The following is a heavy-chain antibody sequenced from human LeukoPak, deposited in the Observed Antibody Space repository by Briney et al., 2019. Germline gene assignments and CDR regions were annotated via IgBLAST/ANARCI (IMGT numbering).Heavy chain of an antibody. V-gene: IGHV3-21*01. D-gene: IGHD3-3*01. CDR3: ARDPAGVKIFGVPEDY. Sequence: GGSLRLSCAASGFTFSGFPMSWVRQAPGKGLEWVSSISDNSVYIYYTDSVRGRFTISRDNAKNLLYLQMNSLRAEDTAVYYCARDPAGVKIFGVPEDYWGQGTLVTVSS. CDR2: ISDNSVYI. J-gene: IGHJ4*02. CDR1: GFTFSGFP.